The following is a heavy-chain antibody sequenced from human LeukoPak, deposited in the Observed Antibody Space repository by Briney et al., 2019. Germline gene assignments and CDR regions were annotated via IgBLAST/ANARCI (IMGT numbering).Heavy chain of an antibody. CDR3: ARHGSGYYFFDY. Sequence: SETLSLTCTVSGGSIRSFYWSWIRQPPGKGLEWIGYIFYSGSTNYNPSFKSRVTISVDTSKNQFSLKLSSVTAADTAVYYCARHGSGYYFFDYWGQGTLVTVSS. J-gene: IGHJ4*02. CDR2: IFYSGST. CDR1: GGSIRSFY. V-gene: IGHV4-59*08. D-gene: IGHD3-3*01.